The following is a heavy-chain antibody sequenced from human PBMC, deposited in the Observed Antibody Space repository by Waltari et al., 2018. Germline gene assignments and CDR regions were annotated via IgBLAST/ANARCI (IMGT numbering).Heavy chain of an antibody. CDR2: INSNTVNP. CDR3: AGVS. Sequence: QVQFVQSGSELKKTGASVKISCKTSGYNFTTYPINWVRQAHGQGLEWMGWINSNTVNPTYGQGFTGRFVFSLDTSVRTAYVEISSLKDEDTAIYYCAGVSWGQGTLVTVSS. V-gene: IGHV7-4-1*02. D-gene: IGHD2-8*01. J-gene: IGHJ5*02. CDR1: GYNFTTYP.